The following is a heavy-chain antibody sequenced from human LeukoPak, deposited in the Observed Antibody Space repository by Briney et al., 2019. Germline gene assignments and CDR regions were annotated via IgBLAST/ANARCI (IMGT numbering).Heavy chain of an antibody. D-gene: IGHD2-15*01. V-gene: IGHV1-3*01. J-gene: IGHJ4*02. CDR3: ARDPCSGGSCYIHPFDY. CDR2: INAGNGNT. Sequence: ASVKVSCKASGGTFSSYAISWVRQAPGQRLEWMGWINAGNGNTKYSQKFQGRVTITRDTSASTAYMELSSLRSEDTAVYYCARDPCSGGSCYIHPFDYWGQGTLVTVSS. CDR1: GGTFSSYA.